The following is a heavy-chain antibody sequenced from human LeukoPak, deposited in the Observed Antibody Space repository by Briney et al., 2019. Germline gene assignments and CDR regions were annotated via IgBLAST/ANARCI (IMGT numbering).Heavy chain of an antibody. CDR3: AHRRAILTGYYSSGRGDDAFDI. V-gene: IGHV2-5*01. D-gene: IGHD3-9*01. CDR1: AFSRSTSGVG. J-gene: IGHJ3*02. CDR2: IYWNDDK. Sequence: SGPTLVKPTQTLTLPCTFSAFSRSTSGVGVGWIRQPPGKALEWLALIYWNDDKRYSPSLTSRLTITKDTSKNQVVLTMTNMDPVDTARYYCAHRRAILTGYYSSGRGDDAFDIWGQGTMVTVSS.